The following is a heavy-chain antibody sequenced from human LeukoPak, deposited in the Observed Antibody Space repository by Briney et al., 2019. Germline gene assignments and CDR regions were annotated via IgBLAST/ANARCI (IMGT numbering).Heavy chain of an antibody. D-gene: IGHD3-10*01. CDR1: GGSFSGYY. J-gene: IGHJ6*02. CDR3: ARGSGSYSPYYYYGMDV. Sequence: SETLSLTCAVYGGSFSGYYWSWIRQPPGKGLEWIGEINHSGSTNYNPSLKSRVTISVDTSENQFSLKLSSVTAADTAVYYCARGSGSYSPYYYYGMDVWGQGTTVTVSS. CDR2: INHSGST. V-gene: IGHV4-34*01.